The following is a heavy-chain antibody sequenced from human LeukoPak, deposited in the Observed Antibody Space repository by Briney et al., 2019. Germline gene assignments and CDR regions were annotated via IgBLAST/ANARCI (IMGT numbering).Heavy chain of an antibody. J-gene: IGHJ4*02. CDR2: IFPSGGEI. D-gene: IGHD2-8*02. V-gene: IGHV3-23*01. Sequence: GGSLRLSCEASGFTFSTFAMIWVRQPPGKGLEWVSSIFPSGGEIHYADSVRGRFTISRDNSKGTLSLQMNSLRAEDTAIYYCATYRQVLLPFESWGQGTLVTVSS. CDR1: GFTFSTFA. CDR3: ATYRQVLLPFES.